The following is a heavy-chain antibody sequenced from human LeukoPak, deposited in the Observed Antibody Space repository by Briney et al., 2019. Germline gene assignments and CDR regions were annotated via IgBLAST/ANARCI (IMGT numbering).Heavy chain of an antibody. V-gene: IGHV3-48*03. D-gene: IGHD1-26*01. CDR2: ISSSGSTR. CDR1: GFTFSSYE. J-gene: IGHJ6*03. CDR3: ARRYSGSYYYYYYMDV. Sequence: GGSLRLSCAAPGFTFSSYEMNWVRQAPGKGLEWVSYISSSGSTRYYAVSVKGRFTISRDNAKNSLYLQMNSLRAEDTAVYYCARRYSGSYYYYYYMDVWGKGTTVTISS.